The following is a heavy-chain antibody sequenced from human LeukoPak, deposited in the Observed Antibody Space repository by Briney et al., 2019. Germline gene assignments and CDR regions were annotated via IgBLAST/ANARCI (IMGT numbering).Heavy chain of an antibody. D-gene: IGHD4-17*01. CDR2: ISSSGSTI. Sequence: GGSLRLSCAASGFTFSSYGMNWVRRAPGKGLEWVSYISSSGSTIYYADSVKGRFTISRDNAKNSLYLQMNSLRAEDTAVYYCARVHDYGDYAFDYWGQGTLVTVSS. J-gene: IGHJ4*02. CDR1: GFTFSSYG. V-gene: IGHV3-48*03. CDR3: ARVHDYGDYAFDY.